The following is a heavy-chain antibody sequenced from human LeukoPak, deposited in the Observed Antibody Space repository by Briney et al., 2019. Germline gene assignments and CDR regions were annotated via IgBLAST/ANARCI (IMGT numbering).Heavy chain of an antibody. D-gene: IGHD3-9*01. Sequence: SETLSLTCAVYGGSFSGYYWSWIRQPPGKGLEWIGEINHSGNTNYNPSLKSRVTILVDTSKNQFSLKLSSVTAADTAVYYCARGRLDYDILTGYDYWGQGTLVTVSS. CDR1: GGSFSGYY. CDR2: INHSGNT. V-gene: IGHV4-34*01. J-gene: IGHJ4*02. CDR3: ARGRLDYDILTGYDY.